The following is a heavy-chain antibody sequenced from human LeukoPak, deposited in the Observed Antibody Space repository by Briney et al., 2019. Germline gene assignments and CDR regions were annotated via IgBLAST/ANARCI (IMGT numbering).Heavy chain of an antibody. J-gene: IGHJ4*02. CDR1: GFTFSSYA. Sequence: GGSLRLSCAASGFTFSSYAMSWVRLAPGKGLEWVSGISGSGVGTYYADSVRGRFTISRDNSKNTLYLQMNSLRAEDTAVYYCGKRFQGFGLHSRWPEDPYFDYWGKGTLVPVPS. CDR3: GKRFQGFGLHSRWPEDPYFDY. D-gene: IGHD3-16*01. CDR2: ISGSGVGT. V-gene: IGHV3-23*01.